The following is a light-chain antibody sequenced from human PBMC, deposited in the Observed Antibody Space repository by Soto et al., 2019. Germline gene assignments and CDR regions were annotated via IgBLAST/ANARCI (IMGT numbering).Light chain of an antibody. Sequence: EIVLTQTPPTLSLSPRKRATLSCRISQSLSSNFLAWYQQIPGQPPRLLIYDSSTRATGFPDRFSGSGPGTDFTLTISRLEPEDFAVYYCEQYDISPWTVGQGTRLEIK. J-gene: IGKJ5*01. V-gene: IGKV3-20*01. CDR2: DSS. CDR3: EQYDISPWT. CDR1: QSLSSNF.